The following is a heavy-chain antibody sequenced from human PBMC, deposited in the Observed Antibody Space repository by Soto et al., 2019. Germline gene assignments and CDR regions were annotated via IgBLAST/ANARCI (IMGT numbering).Heavy chain of an antibody. D-gene: IGHD2-2*01. CDR3: AKIRCYHVGSTTFQD. V-gene: IGHV3-23*01. CDR1: GFTFSSSA. J-gene: IGHJ1*01. CDR2: ISGNGDTT. Sequence: EVQLLESGGGLVQPGGSLRLSCAASGFTFSSSAMSWVRQAPGKGLDWVSAISGNGDTTYYADTVKGMFTISRNISKNTLYLKLNSLSAEETAVYYGAKIRCYHVGSTTFQDWGQGTLVTVSS.